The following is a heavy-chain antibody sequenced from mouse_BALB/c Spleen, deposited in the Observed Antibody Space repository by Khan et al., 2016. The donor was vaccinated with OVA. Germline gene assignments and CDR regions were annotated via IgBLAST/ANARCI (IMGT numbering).Heavy chain of an antibody. CDR3: ARGNYYGYYFDY. D-gene: IGHD1-1*01. J-gene: IGHJ2*02. Sequence: EVQLQESGPGLVKPSQSLSLTCTVTGYSITSNYAWNWIRQFPGNKLEWMGYISYSGSTTYNPSLKSRISITRDTSKNQFFLQLKSVTTEDTATYYCARGNYYGYYFDYWGQGTSVTVSS. CDR2: ISYSGST. V-gene: IGHV3-2*02. CDR1: GYSITSNYA.